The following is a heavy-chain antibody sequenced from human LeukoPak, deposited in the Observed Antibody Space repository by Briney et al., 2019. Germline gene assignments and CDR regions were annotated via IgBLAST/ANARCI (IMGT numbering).Heavy chain of an antibody. J-gene: IGHJ3*02. CDR1: GFTFINYS. D-gene: IGHD3-22*01. CDR3: ARVRFPYYYDVHAFDI. V-gene: IGHV3-21*04. CDR2: ISSSSSYI. Sequence: GGSLRLSCTASGFTFINYSMDWVRQAPGKGLEWVSSISSSSSYIYYADSVKGRFTISRDNAKNSLYLQMNSLRAEDTALYHCARVRFPYYYDVHAFDIWGQGTMVTVSS.